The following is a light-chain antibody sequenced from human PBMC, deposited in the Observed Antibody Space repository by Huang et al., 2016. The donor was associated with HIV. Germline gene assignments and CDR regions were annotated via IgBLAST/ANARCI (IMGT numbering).Light chain of an antibody. CDR2: GAS. CDR3: QQRSDWPLT. Sequence: EIVLTQSPATLSLSPGERATITCRASQSVSAYLAWYQQKPGQAPRLLIYGASNRHTGIPARFSGRGSGTDFTLTISSLEPEDFAVYYCQQRSDWPLTFGGGTKVEIK. CDR1: QSVSAY. V-gene: IGKV3-11*01. J-gene: IGKJ4*01.